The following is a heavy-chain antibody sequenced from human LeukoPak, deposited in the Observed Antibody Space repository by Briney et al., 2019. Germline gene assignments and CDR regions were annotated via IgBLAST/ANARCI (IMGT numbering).Heavy chain of an antibody. Sequence: ASVKVSCKASGYTFNSHYMYWVRQAPGQGLEWMGVINPSGGSTSYAQKFQGRVTMTRDTSTRTVYMEVNSLRSEDTAVYYCARQGTYSSAIGMGYWGQGTLVTVSS. V-gene: IGHV1-46*02. CDR3: ARQGTYSSAIGMGY. D-gene: IGHD6-19*01. CDR1: GYTFNSHY. CDR2: INPSGGST. J-gene: IGHJ4*02.